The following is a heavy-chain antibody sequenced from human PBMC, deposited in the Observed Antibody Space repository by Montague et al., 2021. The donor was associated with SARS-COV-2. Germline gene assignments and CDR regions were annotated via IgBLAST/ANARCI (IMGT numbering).Heavy chain of an antibody. CDR1: GFTFSSYG. Sequence: SLRLSCAASGFTFSSYGIHWVRQAPGKGLEWVAVISYDGSNKHYADSVXGLFTISRDNSKNTLYPQMNSLRAEDTAVYYCAKDQGDCSSSRCFRGWTYYYYGMDVWGQGTTVTVSS. CDR3: AKDQGDCSSSRCFRGWTYYYYGMDV. J-gene: IGHJ6*02. V-gene: IGHV3-30*18. D-gene: IGHD2-2*01. CDR2: ISYDGSNK.